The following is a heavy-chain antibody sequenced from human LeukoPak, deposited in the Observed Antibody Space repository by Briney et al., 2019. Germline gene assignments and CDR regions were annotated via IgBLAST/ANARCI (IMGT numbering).Heavy chain of an antibody. J-gene: IGHJ4*02. V-gene: IGHV1-69*04. CDR1: GGTFSSYA. Sequence: SVKVSCKASGGTFSSYAISWVRQAPGQGLEWMGRIIPILGIANYAQKFQGRVTITADKSTSTAYMELSSLGSEDTAVYYCARDLSVAGTSFDYWGQGTLVTVSS. D-gene: IGHD6-19*01. CDR2: IIPILGIA. CDR3: ARDLSVAGTSFDY.